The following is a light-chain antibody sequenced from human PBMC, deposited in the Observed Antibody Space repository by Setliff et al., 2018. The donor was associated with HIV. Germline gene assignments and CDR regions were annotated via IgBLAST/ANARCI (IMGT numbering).Light chain of an antibody. CDR3: SSYAITNTLP. CDR2: EVR. V-gene: IGLV2-14*01. J-gene: IGLJ1*01. Sequence: SVLTQPASVSGSPGQSITIPCTGTSSDVGGYNYVSWYQQHPGKAPKLIIYEVRNRPSGVSGRFSGSKSGNTASLTISGLQTENEADYYCSSYAITNTLPFGTGTKVTVL. CDR1: SSDVGGYNY.